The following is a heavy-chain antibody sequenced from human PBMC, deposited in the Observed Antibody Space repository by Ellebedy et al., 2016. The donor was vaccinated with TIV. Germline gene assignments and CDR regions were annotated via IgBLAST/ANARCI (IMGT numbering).Heavy chain of an antibody. J-gene: IGHJ6*02. V-gene: IGHV3-33*01. CDR1: GFTFSDYG. D-gene: IGHD3-10*01. CDR2: IWYDGSNK. Sequence: PGGSLRLSCAASGFTFSDYGMHWVRQAPGKGLEWVAVIWYDGSNKYYADSVKGRFTISRDNSKNTLYVQMNSLRAEDTAVYYCARGLVNTMIRGGHYYGMDVWGQGTTVTVSS. CDR3: ARGLVNTMIRGGHYYGMDV.